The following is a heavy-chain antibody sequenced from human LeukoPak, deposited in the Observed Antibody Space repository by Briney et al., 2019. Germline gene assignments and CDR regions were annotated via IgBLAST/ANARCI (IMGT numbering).Heavy chain of an antibody. CDR2: TSTSGGNT. Sequence: GGSLRLSCAGSGFTFSSYAMTWVRQAPGKGLEWVSVTSTSGGNTYYADSVKGRFTISRDNSKNTLYLQMNSLRAEDTAVYYCARDINTIFGVVTPSPPVGYWGQGTLVTVSS. V-gene: IGHV3-23*01. D-gene: IGHD3-3*01. J-gene: IGHJ4*02. CDR1: GFTFSSYA. CDR3: ARDINTIFGVVTPSPPVGY.